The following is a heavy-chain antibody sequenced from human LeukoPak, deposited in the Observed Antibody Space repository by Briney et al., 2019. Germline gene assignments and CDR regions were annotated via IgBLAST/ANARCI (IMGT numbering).Heavy chain of an antibody. CDR2: IYYSGST. J-gene: IGHJ5*02. CDR1: GYSISSGYY. CDR3: VRTVIPGWFDP. Sequence: PSETLSLTCTVSGYSISSGYYWGWIRQPPGKGLEWIGNIYYSGSTYYNPSLKSRVTISVDTSKNQFSLKLSSVTAADTAVYYCVRTVIPGWFDPWGQGTLVTVSS. D-gene: IGHD4-17*01. V-gene: IGHV4-38-2*02.